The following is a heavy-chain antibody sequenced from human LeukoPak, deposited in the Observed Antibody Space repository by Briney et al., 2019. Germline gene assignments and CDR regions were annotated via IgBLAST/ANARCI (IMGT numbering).Heavy chain of an antibody. CDR3: ARARYGSGSYYRYHYYYGMDV. D-gene: IGHD3-10*01. CDR2: IIPIFGTA. J-gene: IGHJ6*04. V-gene: IGHV1-69*06. CDR1: GGTFSSYA. Sequence: ASVKVSCKASGGTFSSYAISWVRQAPGQGLEWMGGIIPIFGTANYAQKFQGRVTITADKSTSTAYMELSSLRSEDTAVYYCARARYGSGSYYRYHYYYGMDVWGKGTTVTVSS.